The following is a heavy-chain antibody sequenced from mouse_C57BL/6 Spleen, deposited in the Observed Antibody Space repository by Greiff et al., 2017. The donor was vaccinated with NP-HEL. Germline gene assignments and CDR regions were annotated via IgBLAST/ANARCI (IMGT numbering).Heavy chain of an antibody. V-gene: IGHV1-64*01. CDR2: IHPNSGST. D-gene: IGHD2-1*01. Sequence: VQLQQPGAELVKPGASVKLSCKASGYTFTSYWMHWVKQRPGQGLEWIGMIHPNSGSTNYNEKFKSKATLTVDKSSSTAYMQLSSLTSEDSAVYYCARIYYGNYGEAYWGQGTLVTVSA. CDR1: GYTFTSYW. J-gene: IGHJ3*01. CDR3: ARIYYGNYGEAY.